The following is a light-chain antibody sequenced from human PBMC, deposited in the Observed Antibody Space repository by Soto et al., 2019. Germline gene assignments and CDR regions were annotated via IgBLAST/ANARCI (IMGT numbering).Light chain of an antibody. Sequence: DIQMTQSPSTLSASVGDRVTITCRASQSISSWLAWYQQKPGKAPKLLIYKASSLESGVPSRFSGSGSGTEFTRTISSLQPDDFTTYYCQQYSTFGQGTKVEIK. CDR3: QQYST. J-gene: IGKJ1*01. CDR2: KAS. V-gene: IGKV1-5*03. CDR1: QSISSW.